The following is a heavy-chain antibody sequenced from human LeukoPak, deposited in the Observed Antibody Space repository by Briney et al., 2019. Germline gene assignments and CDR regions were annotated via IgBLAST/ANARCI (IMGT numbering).Heavy chain of an antibody. D-gene: IGHD3-22*01. CDR3: ARVLSGSWDWFDP. Sequence: GGSLRLSCAASKFTFSNYWMHWVRQAPGKGLVWVSRINTDGSSTNYADSVKGRFTISRDNAKNTLYLQMNSLRAEDTAVYYCARVLSGSWDWFDPWGQGTLVTVSS. J-gene: IGHJ5*02. CDR1: KFTFSNYW. V-gene: IGHV3-74*01. CDR2: INTDGSST.